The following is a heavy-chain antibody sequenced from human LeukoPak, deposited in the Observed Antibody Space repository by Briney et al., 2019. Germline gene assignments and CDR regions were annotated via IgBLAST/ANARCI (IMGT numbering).Heavy chain of an antibody. D-gene: IGHD1-26*01. CDR3: ARDFIGIVGAGPSAFDI. CDR1: GFTFSSYS. J-gene: IGHJ3*02. V-gene: IGHV3-21*01. CDR2: ISSSSSYI. Sequence: PGGSLRLSCAASGFTFSSYSMNWVRQAPGKGLEWVSSISSSSSYIYYADSVKGRFTISRDNAKNSLYLQMNSLRAEDTAVYYCARDFIGIVGAGPSAFDIWGQGTMVTVSS.